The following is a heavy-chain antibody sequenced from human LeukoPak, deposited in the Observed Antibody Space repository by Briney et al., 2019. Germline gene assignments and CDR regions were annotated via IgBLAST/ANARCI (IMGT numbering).Heavy chain of an antibody. Sequence: GGSLRLSCAASGFTFSSYSMNWVRQAPGKGLEWVSSISSSSSYIYYADSVKGRFTISRDNSKNTLYLQMNSLRAEDTAVYYCAKDPYYYDSSGPTGFDYWGQGTLVTVSS. D-gene: IGHD3-22*01. CDR2: ISSSSSYI. J-gene: IGHJ4*02. V-gene: IGHV3-21*04. CDR3: AKDPYYYDSSGPTGFDY. CDR1: GFTFSSYS.